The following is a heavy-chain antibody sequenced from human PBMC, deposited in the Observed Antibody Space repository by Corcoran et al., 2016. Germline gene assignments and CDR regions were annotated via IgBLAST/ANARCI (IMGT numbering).Heavy chain of an antibody. CDR2: INHSGST. D-gene: IGHD6-13*01. V-gene: IGHV4-34*01. CDR1: GGSFSGYY. CDR3: ARGLGYSSSWYLGDY. Sequence: QGQLQQWGAGLFKPSETLSLTCAVYGGSFSGYYWRWIRQPPGKGLEWIGEINHSGSTNYNPSLKSRVTISVDTSKNQFSLKLSSVTAADTAVYYCARGLGYSSSWYLGDYWGQGTLVTVSS. J-gene: IGHJ4*02.